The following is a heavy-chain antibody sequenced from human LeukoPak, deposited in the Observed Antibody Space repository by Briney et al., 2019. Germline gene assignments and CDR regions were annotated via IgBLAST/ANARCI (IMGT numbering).Heavy chain of an antibody. V-gene: IGHV4-4*02. CDR2: IYHSGST. CDR3: ARDFRLFDY. J-gene: IGHJ4*02. Sequence: TSDTLSLTCAVSGGPISSSNWWSWVRQPPGKGLEWIGEIYHSGSTKYNPSLKSRVTISVDKSKNQFSLKLSSVSAADTAVYYCARDFRLFDYWGQGTLVTVSS. CDR1: GGPISSSNW.